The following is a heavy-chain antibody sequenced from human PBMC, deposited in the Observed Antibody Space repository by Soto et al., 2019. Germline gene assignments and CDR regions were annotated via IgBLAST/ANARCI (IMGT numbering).Heavy chain of an antibody. V-gene: IGHV1-69*01. J-gene: IGHJ4*02. D-gene: IGHD2-15*01. CDR1: GGTFSSYA. Sequence: QVQLVQSGAEVQKPGSSVKVSCKASGGTFSSYAISWVRQAPGQGLEWMGGIIPIFGTANYAQKFQGRVTITADESTSTAYMELSSLRSEDTAVYYCARDEGYCSGGSCYQGYWGQGTLVTVSS. CDR3: ARDEGYCSGGSCYQGY. CDR2: IIPIFGTA.